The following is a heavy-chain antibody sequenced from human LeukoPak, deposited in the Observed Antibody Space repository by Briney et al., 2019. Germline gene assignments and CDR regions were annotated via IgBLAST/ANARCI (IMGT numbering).Heavy chain of an antibody. CDR2: IIPIFGTA. CDR3: ARVDGYNHGEHNFDY. Sequence: SVKVSCKASGGTFSSYAISWVRQAPGQGLEWMGWIIPIFGTANYAQKFQGRVTITADKSTSTAYMELSSLRSEDTAVYYCARVDGYNHGEHNFDYWGQGTLVTVSS. J-gene: IGHJ4*02. V-gene: IGHV1-69*06. D-gene: IGHD5-24*01. CDR1: GGTFSSYA.